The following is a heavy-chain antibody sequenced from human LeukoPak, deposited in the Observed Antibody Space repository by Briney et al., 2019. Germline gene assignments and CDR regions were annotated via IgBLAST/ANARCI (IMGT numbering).Heavy chain of an antibody. CDR1: GGSFSGYY. V-gene: IGHV4-34*01. D-gene: IGHD3-16*02. CDR3: ARSFYYYYGMDV. CDR2: INHSGST. Sequence: SETLSLTCAVYGGSFSGYYWSWIRQPPGKGLEWIGEINHSGSTNYNPSLKSRVTISVDTSKDQFSLKLSSVTAADTAVYYCARSFYYYYGMDVWGQGTTVTVSS. J-gene: IGHJ6*02.